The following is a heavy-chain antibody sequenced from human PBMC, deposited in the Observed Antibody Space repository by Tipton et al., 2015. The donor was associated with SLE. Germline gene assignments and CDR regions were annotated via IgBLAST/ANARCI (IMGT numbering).Heavy chain of an antibody. J-gene: IGHJ5*02. V-gene: IGHV4-59*01. Sequence: LRLSCTVPGGPISSAYWSWIRQAPGKGLEWIGFVSDSGTAKYKPSLRGRVTISLDTPNKQLSLRVTSVTAADTAVYYCARSTYRGANYLDPWGQGTLVTVSS. CDR1: GGPISSAY. CDR3: ARSTYRGANYLDP. D-gene: IGHD4/OR15-4a*01. CDR2: VSDSGTA.